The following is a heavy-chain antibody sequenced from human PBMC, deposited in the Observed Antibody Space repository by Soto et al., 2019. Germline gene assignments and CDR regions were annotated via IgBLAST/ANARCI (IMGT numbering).Heavy chain of an antibody. CDR3: ARSTTMANQIDS. J-gene: IGHJ4*02. Sequence: ASVKVSCKTSGYTFTSYFLHWVRQAPGQGLEWMGIINPSNGATTYAQKFQGRLTMTRDTSTSTVYMELSSLRSEDTAVYYCARSTTMANQIDSWGQGTLVTVSS. CDR2: INPSNGAT. D-gene: IGHD5-18*01. CDR1: GYTFTSYF. V-gene: IGHV1-46*01.